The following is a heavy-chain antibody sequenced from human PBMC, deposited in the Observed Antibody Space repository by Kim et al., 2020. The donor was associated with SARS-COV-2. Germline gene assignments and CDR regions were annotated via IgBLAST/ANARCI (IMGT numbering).Heavy chain of an antibody. CDR3: ARTEQQLVRIFDY. CDR1: GGSISSSSYY. CDR2: IYYSGST. D-gene: IGHD6-13*01. V-gene: IGHV4-39*01. Sequence: SETLSLTCTVSGGSISSSSYYWGWIRQPPGKGLEWIGSIYYSGSTYYNPSLKSRVTISVDTSKNQFSLKLSSVTAADTAVYYCARTEQQLVRIFDYWGQGTLVTVSS. J-gene: IGHJ4*02.